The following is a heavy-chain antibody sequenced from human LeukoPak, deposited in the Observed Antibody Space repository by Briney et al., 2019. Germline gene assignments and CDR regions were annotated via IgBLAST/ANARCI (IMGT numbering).Heavy chain of an antibody. V-gene: IGHV4-59*12. J-gene: IGHJ3*02. D-gene: IGHD2-21*02. Sequence: PSETLSLTCTVSGGSISSYYWSWIRQPPGKGLEWIGYIYYSGSTNYNPSLKSRVTISVDTSKNQLSLKLSSVTAADTAVYYCAGIVACCGADCPPIWGQGTMVTVSS. CDR3: AGIVACCGADCPPI. CDR2: IYYSGST. CDR1: GGSISSYY.